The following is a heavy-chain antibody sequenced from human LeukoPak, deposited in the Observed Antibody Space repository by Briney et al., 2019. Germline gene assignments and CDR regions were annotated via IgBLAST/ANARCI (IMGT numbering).Heavy chain of an antibody. V-gene: IGHV3-64*01. J-gene: IGHJ4*02. D-gene: IGHD6-19*01. CDR2: ISSNGGST. CDR1: GFTFSSYT. CDR3: ARGLHSSGWPQGPYYFDY. Sequence: PGGTLRLSCAASGFTFSSYTMHWVRQAPGRGLEYVSAISSNGGSTYYANSVKGRFTISRDTSKNTLYLQMGSLRAEDMAVYYCARGLHSSGWPQGPYYFDYWGQGTLVTVSS.